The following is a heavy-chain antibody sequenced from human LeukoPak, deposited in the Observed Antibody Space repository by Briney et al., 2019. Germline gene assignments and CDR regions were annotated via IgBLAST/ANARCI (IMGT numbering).Heavy chain of an antibody. J-gene: IGHJ5*02. V-gene: IGHV1-18*01. CDR1: GYTFTSYG. CDR2: ISAYNGNT. D-gene: IGHD3-3*01. CDR3: ARDPGDFWSGSAWFDP. Sequence: ASVKVSCKPSGYTFTSYGISWVRQAPGQGLEWMGWISAYNGNTNYAQKLQGRVTMTTDTSTSTAYMELRSLRSDDTAVYYCARDPGDFWSGSAWFDPWGQGTLVTVSS.